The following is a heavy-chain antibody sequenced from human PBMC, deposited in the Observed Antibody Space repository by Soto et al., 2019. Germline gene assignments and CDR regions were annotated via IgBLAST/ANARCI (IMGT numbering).Heavy chain of an antibody. CDR3: ARGVPFTPAWFDS. J-gene: IGHJ5*01. Sequence: QVQLQESGPGLAKSSQTLSLTCSVSGDSVSSGGYYWTWVRQHPGKGLEWIGYIYYSVNTYYNRSLKSRVSISVDTSKNQFSLTLTSVTAADTAVHYCARGVPFTPAWFDSWGLGTLVTVSS. CDR2: IYYSVNT. V-gene: IGHV4-31*02. CDR1: GDSVSSGGYY.